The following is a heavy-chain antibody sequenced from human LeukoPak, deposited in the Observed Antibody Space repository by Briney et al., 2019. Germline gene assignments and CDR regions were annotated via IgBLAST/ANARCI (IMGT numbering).Heavy chain of an antibody. D-gene: IGHD4-11*01. CDR2: IHHSGST. J-gene: IGHJ4*02. CDR3: ARYSKRGFDY. V-gene: IGHV4-39*01. Sequence: PSETLSLTCSVSGGSIVTTTFYWGWVRQPPGKGLEWIGIIHHSGSTYYSSSLKSRVTISIDTSKNTLSLKLNSVTAADTAVYYCARYSKRGFDYWGQGTLVTVSS. CDR1: GGSIVTTTFY.